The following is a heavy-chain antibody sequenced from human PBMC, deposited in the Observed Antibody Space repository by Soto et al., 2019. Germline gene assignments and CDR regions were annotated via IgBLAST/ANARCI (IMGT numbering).Heavy chain of an antibody. CDR2: NYYSGIT. CDR3: ARGSSIAGLYYGMDV. V-gene: IGHV4-31*03. J-gene: IGHJ6*02. D-gene: IGHD6-6*01. Sequence: SETLSLTCTVSGGTISSGGYYWTWIRQHPGKGLEWIGYNYYSGITYYNPSLKSRVTISLDTSKNQFSLKLSSVTAADTAVYYCARGSSIAGLYYGMDVWGQGTTVTVS. CDR1: GGTISSGGYY.